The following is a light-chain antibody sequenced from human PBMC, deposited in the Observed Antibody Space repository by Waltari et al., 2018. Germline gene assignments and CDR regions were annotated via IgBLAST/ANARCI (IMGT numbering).Light chain of an antibody. V-gene: IGLV2-23*03. CDR3: CSYSSSSAFVV. CDR1: SSAVGNCNL. CDR2: EGT. Sequence: QSALTQPASVSGSPGQSITIACTGTSSAVGNCNLVSLYQQHPDKAPKLMIYEGTKRPSGVSNRFSGSKSGNTASLTISGLQAEDEADYYCCSYSSSSAFVVFGGGTKLTVL. J-gene: IGLJ2*01.